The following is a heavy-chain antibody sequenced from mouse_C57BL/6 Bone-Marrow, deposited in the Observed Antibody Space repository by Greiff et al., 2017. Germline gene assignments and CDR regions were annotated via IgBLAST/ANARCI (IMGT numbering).Heavy chain of an antibody. CDR2: INYDGSST. CDR1: GFTFSDYY. J-gene: IGHJ1*03. V-gene: IGHV5-16*01. CDR3: ARCGKGWYFDV. Sequence: EVKLVESEGGLVQPGSSMKLSCTASGFTFSDYYMAWVRQVPEKGLEWVANINYDGSSTYYLDSLKSRFIISRDNAKNILYLQMSSLKSEDTATYYCARCGKGWYFDVWGTGTTVTVSS. D-gene: IGHD1-1*02.